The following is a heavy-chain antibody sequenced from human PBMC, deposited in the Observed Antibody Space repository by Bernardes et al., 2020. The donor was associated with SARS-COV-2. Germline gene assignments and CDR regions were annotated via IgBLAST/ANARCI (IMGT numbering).Heavy chain of an antibody. CDR2: MFPGDSET. Sequence: GESLKISCKGSGYSFSSYWIGWVRQMSGKGLEWMGIMFPGDSETRYRPSFQGQVTISADKSISTAYLQWSSLKASDTAMYYCATQGVGKSSWSTDAFYIWGQGTMVTVSS. CDR1: GYSFSSYW. D-gene: IGHD6-19*01. V-gene: IGHV5-51*01. CDR3: ATQGVGKSSWSTDAFYI. J-gene: IGHJ3*02.